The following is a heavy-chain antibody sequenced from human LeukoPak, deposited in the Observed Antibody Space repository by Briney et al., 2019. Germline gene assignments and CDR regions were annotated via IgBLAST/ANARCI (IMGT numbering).Heavy chain of an antibody. CDR2: IIPILGIA. J-gene: IGHJ6*02. D-gene: IGHD2-15*01. CDR3: ARVVAAPGAYYYYYGMDV. Sequence: ASVKVSCKASGGTFSSYAISWVRQAPGQGLEWMGRIIPILGIANYAQKFQGRVTITADKSTSTAYMELSSLRSEDTAVYYCARVVAAPGAYYYYYGMDVWGQGTTVTVSS. V-gene: IGHV1-69*04. CDR1: GGTFSSYA.